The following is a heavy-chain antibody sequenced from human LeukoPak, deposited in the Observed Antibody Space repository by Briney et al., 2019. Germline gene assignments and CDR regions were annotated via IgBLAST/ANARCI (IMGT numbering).Heavy chain of an antibody. V-gene: IGHV1-2*02. CDR1: GYTFTSYY. CDR3: AREGHSSSFIDY. J-gene: IGHJ4*02. Sequence: ASVKVSCKASGYTFTSYYMHWVRQAPGQGLEWMGWINPNSGGTNYAQKFQGRVTMTRDTSISTAYMELNSLRAEDTAVYYCAREGHSSSFIDYWGQGTLVTVSS. D-gene: IGHD6-13*01. CDR2: INPNSGGT.